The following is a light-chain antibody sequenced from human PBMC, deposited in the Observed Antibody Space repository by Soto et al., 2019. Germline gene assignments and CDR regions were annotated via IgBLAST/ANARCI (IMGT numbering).Light chain of an antibody. Sequence: QPASVSGSPGQSITISCTGTSSDVGAYNYVSWYQQHPGKAPKLMIYDVNIRPSGVSNRFSGSKSGNTASLTISGLQAEDEADYYCTSWTTSTTMKFGGGTKLTVL. V-gene: IGLV2-14*01. J-gene: IGLJ2*01. CDR1: SSDVGAYNY. CDR3: TSWTTSTTMK. CDR2: DVN.